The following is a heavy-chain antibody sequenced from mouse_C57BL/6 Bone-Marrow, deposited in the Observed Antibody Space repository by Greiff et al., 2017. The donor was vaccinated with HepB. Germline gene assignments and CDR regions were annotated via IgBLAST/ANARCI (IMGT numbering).Heavy chain of an antibody. CDR3: SSTVVATDYAMDY. D-gene: IGHD1-1*01. J-gene: IGHJ4*01. Sequence: EVKLVESGGGLVQPGGSMKLSCVASGFTFSNYWMNWVRQSPEKGLEWVAEISLKSDNYETHYAESVKGRLTISRDDSKSSVYLQMNHLRAEDNGIYYCSSTVVATDYAMDYWGQGTSVTVSS. CDR1: GFTFSNYW. CDR2: ISLKSDNYET. V-gene: IGHV6-3*01.